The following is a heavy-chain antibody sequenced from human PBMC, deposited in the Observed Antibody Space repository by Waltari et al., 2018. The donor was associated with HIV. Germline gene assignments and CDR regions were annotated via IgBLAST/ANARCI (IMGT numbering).Heavy chain of an antibody. CDR3: ARERAASGYYRDAFDI. Sequence: QVQLQESGPGLVKPSETLSLTCAVSGYSISSGYYWGWIRQPPGKGLEWIGSIYHSGRTSYNPSLKSRVTISVDTSKNQFSLKLSSVTAADTAVYYCARERAASGYYRDAFDIWGQGTMVTVSS. CDR1: GYSISSGYY. D-gene: IGHD3-22*01. V-gene: IGHV4-38-2*02. J-gene: IGHJ3*02. CDR2: IYHSGRT.